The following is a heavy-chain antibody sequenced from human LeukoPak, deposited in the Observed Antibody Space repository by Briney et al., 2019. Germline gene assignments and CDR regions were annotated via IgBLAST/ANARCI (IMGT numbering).Heavy chain of an antibody. V-gene: IGHV3-23*01. J-gene: IGHJ4*02. CDR1: GFTFSSYA. CDR2: ISGGGGST. D-gene: IGHD1-1*01. Sequence: GGSLRLSCAASGFTFSSYAMSWVRQAPGKGLEWVSAISGGGGSTYYADSVKGRFTISRDAAKNYLFLQMNSLTAEDTAVYYCARDDNWGFDYWGQGTLVTVSS. CDR3: ARDDNWGFDY.